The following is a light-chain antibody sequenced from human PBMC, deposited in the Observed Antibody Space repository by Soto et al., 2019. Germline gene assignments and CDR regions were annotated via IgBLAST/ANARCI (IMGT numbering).Light chain of an antibody. CDR3: SSYTSSSTRLLV. CDR2: DVS. Sequence: QSALTQPASVSGSPGQSITISCTGTSSDVGGYNYVSWYQQHPGKAPKLMIYDVSNRPSGVSNRFSGSKSGNTASLTISWLQAEDEADYYCSSYTSSSTRLLVFGTGTKVTVL. J-gene: IGLJ1*01. CDR1: SSDVGGYNY. V-gene: IGLV2-14*01.